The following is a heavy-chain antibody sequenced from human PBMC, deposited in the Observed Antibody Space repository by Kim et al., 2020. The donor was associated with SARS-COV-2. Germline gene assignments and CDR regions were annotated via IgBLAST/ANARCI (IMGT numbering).Heavy chain of an antibody. CDR3: ARHVRYYDFWSGYSSGMDV. D-gene: IGHD3-3*01. V-gene: IGHV4-59*01. J-gene: IGHJ6*02. Sequence: SETLSLTCTVSGGSISSYYWSWIRQPPGKGLEWIGYIYYSGSTNYNPSLKSRVTISVDTSKNQFSLKLSSVTAADTAVYYCARHVRYYDFWSGYSSGMDVWGQGTTVTVSS. CDR1: GGSISSYY. CDR2: IYYSGST.